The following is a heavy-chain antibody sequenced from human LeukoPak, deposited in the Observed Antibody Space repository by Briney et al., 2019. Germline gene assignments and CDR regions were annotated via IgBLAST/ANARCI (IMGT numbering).Heavy chain of an antibody. D-gene: IGHD5-12*01. CDR3: AKDLSYSGYDYVDY. J-gene: IGHJ4*02. Sequence: GGSLRLSCAASGFTFSSYGMHWVRQAPGKGLEWVAVISYDGSNKYYADSVKGRFTISRDNSKNTLYLQMNSLRAEDTAVYYCAKDLSYSGYDYVDYWGQGTLVTVSS. CDR1: GFTFSSYG. V-gene: IGHV3-30*18. CDR2: ISYDGSNK.